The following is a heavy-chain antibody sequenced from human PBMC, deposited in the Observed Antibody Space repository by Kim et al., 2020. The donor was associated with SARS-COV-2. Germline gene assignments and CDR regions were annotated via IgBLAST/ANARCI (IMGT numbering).Heavy chain of an antibody. CDR3: ARAPTSYFLWFRESPDGMDV. CDR1: GYTFTSYD. CDR2: MNPNSGNT. D-gene: IGHD3-10*01. J-gene: IGHJ6*02. Sequence: ASVKVSCKASGYTFTSYDINWVRQATGQGLEWMGWMNPNSGNTGYAQKFQGRVTMTRNTSISTAYMELSSLRSEDTAVYYCARAPTSYFLWFRESPDGMDVWGQGTTVTVSS. V-gene: IGHV1-8*01.